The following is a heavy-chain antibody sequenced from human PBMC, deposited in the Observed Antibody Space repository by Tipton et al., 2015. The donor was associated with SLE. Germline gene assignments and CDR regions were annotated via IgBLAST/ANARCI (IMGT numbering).Heavy chain of an antibody. D-gene: IGHD5-12*01. CDR3: AATGGIVATIGED. CDR1: GGSISSYY. J-gene: IGHJ4*02. Sequence: TLSLTCTVSGGSISSYYWCWIRQPAGKGLEWIGHIYTSGSTNYNPSLKSRVTISVDTSKNQFSLKLSSVTAADTAVYYCAATGGIVATIGEDWGQGTLVTVSS. CDR2: IYTSGST. V-gene: IGHV4-4*07.